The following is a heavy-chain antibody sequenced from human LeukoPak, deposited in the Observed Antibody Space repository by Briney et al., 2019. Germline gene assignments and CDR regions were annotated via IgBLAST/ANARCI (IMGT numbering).Heavy chain of an antibody. CDR1: GYTFTSYD. CDR3: ARDGQGPYYFDY. Sequence: ASVKVSCKTSGYTFTSYDINWVRQATGQGLEWMGWMNPNSGNTGYAQKFQGRVTMTTDTSTSTAYMELRSLRSDDTAVYYCARDGQGPYYFDYWGQGTLVTVSS. J-gene: IGHJ4*02. V-gene: IGHV1-8*02. CDR2: MNPNSGNT.